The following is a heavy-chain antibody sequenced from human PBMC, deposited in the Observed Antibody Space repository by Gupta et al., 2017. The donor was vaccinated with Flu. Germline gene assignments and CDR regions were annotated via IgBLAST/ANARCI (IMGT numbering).Heavy chain of an antibody. CDR2: IYYSGST. V-gene: IGHV4-31*02. CDR1: SGGYY. J-gene: IGHJ4*02. Sequence: SGGYYWSWIRQHPGKGLEWIGYIYYSGSTYYNPSLKSRVTISVDTSKNQFYLKLSSVTAADTAVYYCAREVDSSLYTFDYWGQGTLVTVSS. CDR3: AREVDSSLYTFDY. D-gene: IGHD6-6*01.